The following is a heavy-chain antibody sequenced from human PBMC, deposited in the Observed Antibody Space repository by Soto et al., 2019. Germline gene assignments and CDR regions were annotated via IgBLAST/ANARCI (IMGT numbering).Heavy chain of an antibody. Sequence: EMQLVESGGGLVQPGRSLRLSCAASGFTFDDYAMYWVRQGPGKGLEWVSGISWDSGRIGYADSVKGRFTISRDNAKNSLYLQMNSLRPEDMALYYCAKARLWGGDGYNSYYYNAMDVWGQGTTVNVSS. CDR2: ISWDSGRI. CDR1: GFTFDDYA. D-gene: IGHD3-16*01. V-gene: IGHV3-9*03. CDR3: AKARLWGGDGYNSYYYNAMDV. J-gene: IGHJ6*02.